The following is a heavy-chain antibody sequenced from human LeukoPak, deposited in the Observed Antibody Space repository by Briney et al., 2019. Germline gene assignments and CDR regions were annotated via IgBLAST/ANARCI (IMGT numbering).Heavy chain of an antibody. D-gene: IGHD3-3*01. Sequence: PPGGSLRLSCAASGFTFSSYAMHWVRQAPGKGLEWVAVISYDGSNKYYADSVKGRFTISRDNSKNTLYLQMNSLRAEDTAVYYCAREGFYDFWSGYFDYWGQGTLVTVSS. CDR1: GFTFSSYA. V-gene: IGHV3-30-3*01. CDR2: ISYDGSNK. CDR3: AREGFYDFWSGYFDY. J-gene: IGHJ4*02.